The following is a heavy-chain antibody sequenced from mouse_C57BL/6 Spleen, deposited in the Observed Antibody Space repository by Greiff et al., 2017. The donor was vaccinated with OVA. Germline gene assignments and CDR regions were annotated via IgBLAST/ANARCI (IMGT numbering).Heavy chain of an antibody. Sequence: EVQLQQSGPELVKPGASVKISCKASGYTFTDYYMNWVKQSHGKSLEWIGDINPNNGGTSYNQKIKGKATLTVDKSSSTAYMELRSLTSEDSAVYYCARRTEGYYSNHYFDYWGQGTTLTVSS. J-gene: IGHJ2*01. V-gene: IGHV1-26*01. CDR3: ARRTEGYYSNHYFDY. CDR2: INPNNGGT. D-gene: IGHD2-5*01. CDR1: GYTFTDYY.